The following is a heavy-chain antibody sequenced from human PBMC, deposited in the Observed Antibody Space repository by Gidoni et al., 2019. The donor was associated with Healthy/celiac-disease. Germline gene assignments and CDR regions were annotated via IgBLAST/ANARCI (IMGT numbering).Heavy chain of an antibody. D-gene: IGHD2-2*01. Sequence: VQLQQWGAGLLKPSETLSLTCAVYDGSFSGYYWSWIRQPPGTGLESIGEVNHGGSTNYNPSLKSRVTISVDTSKNQFSLKLSSVTAADTAVYYCARGADIVVVPAAMFGNWFDPWGQGTLVTVSS. CDR1: DGSFSGYY. V-gene: IGHV4-34*01. CDR2: VNHGGST. CDR3: ARGADIVVVPAAMFGNWFDP. J-gene: IGHJ5*02.